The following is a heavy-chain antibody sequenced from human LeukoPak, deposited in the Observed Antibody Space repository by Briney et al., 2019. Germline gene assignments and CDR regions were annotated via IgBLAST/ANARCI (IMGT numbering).Heavy chain of an antibody. V-gene: IGHV3-64*01. CDR3: ARIVGGIVGARDAFDI. D-gene: IGHD1-26*01. CDR1: GFTFSSYA. J-gene: IGHJ3*02. Sequence: PGGSLRLSCAASGFTFSSYAMPWVRQAPGKGLEYVSAISNNGGSTYYANSVKGRFTISRDNSKNTLYLQMGSLRAEDMAVYYCARIVGGIVGARDAFDIWGQGTMVTVSS. CDR2: ISNNGGST.